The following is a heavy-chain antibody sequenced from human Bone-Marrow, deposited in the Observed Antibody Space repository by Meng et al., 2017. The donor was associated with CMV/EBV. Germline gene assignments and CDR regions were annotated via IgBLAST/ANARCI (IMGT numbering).Heavy chain of an antibody. D-gene: IGHD2-2*01. CDR1: GFTFNSDA. CDR3: AKGGIVVVPAADFDY. Sequence: GGSLRLSCTASGFTFNSDAMSWVRQAPGKGLEWVSSISSSSSYIYYADSVKGRFTISRDNAKNSLYLQMNSLRAEDTAVYYCAKGGIVVVPAADFDYWGQGTLVTVSS. V-gene: IGHV3-21*01. CDR2: ISSSSSYI. J-gene: IGHJ4*02.